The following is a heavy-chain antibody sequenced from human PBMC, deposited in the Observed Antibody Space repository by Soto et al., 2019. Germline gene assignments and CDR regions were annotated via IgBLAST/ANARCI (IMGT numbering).Heavy chain of an antibody. CDR3: ARALRDSPGWFDP. D-gene: IGHD2-21*01. CDR2: IYHSGST. CDR1: GGSISSGGYS. V-gene: IGHV4-30-2*01. Sequence: TLSLTCAVSGGSISSGGYSWSWIRQPPGKGLEWIGYIYHSGSTYYNPSLKSRVTISVDRSKNQFSLKLSSVTAADTAVYYCARALRDSPGWFDPWGQGTLVTVSS. J-gene: IGHJ5*02.